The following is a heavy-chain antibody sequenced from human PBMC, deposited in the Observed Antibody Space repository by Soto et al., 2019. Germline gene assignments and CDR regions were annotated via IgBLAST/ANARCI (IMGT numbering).Heavy chain of an antibody. V-gene: IGHV3-33*01. CDR3: ARDAIVLMVYELPGRDYYGMDV. D-gene: IGHD2-8*01. J-gene: IGHJ6*02. CDR2: IWYDGSNK. CDR1: GFTFSSYG. Sequence: QVQLVESGGGVVQPGRSLRLSCAASGFTFSSYGMHWVRQAPGKGLEWVAVIWYDGSNKYYADSVKGRFTISRDNSKNTLYLQMNSLRAEDTAVYYCARDAIVLMVYELPGRDYYGMDVWGQGTTVTVSS.